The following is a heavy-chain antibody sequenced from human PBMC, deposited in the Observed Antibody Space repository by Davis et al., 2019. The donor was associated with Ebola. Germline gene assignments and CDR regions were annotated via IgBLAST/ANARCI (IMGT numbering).Heavy chain of an antibody. V-gene: IGHV3-7*03. J-gene: IGHJ4*02. Sequence: GESLKISCAASGFTFSSYWMSWVRQAPGKGLEWVANIKQDGSEKYYADSVKGRFTISRDNAKNSLYLQMNSLRAEDTALYYCATLDYGDAPYWGQGTLVTVSS. CDR1: GFTFSSYW. CDR3: ATLDYGDAPY. CDR2: IKQDGSEK. D-gene: IGHD4-17*01.